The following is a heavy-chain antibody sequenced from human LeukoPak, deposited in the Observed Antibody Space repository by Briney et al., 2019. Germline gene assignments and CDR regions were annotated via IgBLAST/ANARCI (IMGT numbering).Heavy chain of an antibody. J-gene: IGHJ4*02. Sequence: GGSLRLSCAASGFTFSDYNMHWVRQAPGKGLDWVALMSPDGNKKYYADSVKGRFTISRDNPKNTAFLQMNSLRPEDTALYYCARKNEQGVTDFWGQGALVTVSA. CDR1: GFTFSDYN. V-gene: IGHV3-30-3*01. CDR2: MSPDGNKK. D-gene: IGHD1-1*01. CDR3: ARKNEQGVTDF.